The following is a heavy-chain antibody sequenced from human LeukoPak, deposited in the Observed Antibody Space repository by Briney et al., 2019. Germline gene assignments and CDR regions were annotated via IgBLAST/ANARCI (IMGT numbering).Heavy chain of an antibody. V-gene: IGHV3-66*02. CDR1: GFSVSSNY. Sequence: PGGSLRLSCAASGFSVSSNYMSWVRQFPGKGLEWVSVIYSGGTTIYADPVKGRFTISRDNSKNTLYLQMNSLRPEDTAVYYCATRFSEQSWGQGTLVTVSS. CDR2: IYSGGTT. D-gene: IGHD6-19*01. CDR3: ATRFSEQS. J-gene: IGHJ4*02.